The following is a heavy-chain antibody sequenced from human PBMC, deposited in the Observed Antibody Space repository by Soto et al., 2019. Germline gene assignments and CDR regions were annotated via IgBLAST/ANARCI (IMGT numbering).Heavy chain of an antibody. J-gene: IGHJ4*02. Sequence: QVQLVQSGAEVKKPGASVKVSCKTSGYTFTDYYLHWVRQAPGQGLEWMGWINPNNGGTNYAQKFQGRVTMTSDTSVSTAYRELSRLRSDDTAVYYCARGDFYGSGSYYRDYWGQGTLVTVSS. CDR1: GYTFTDYY. CDR2: INPNNGGT. CDR3: ARGDFYGSGSYYRDY. D-gene: IGHD3-10*01. V-gene: IGHV1-2*02.